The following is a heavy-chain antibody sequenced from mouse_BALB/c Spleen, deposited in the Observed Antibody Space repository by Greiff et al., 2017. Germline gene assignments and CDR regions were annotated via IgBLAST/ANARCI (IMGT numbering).Heavy chain of an antibody. J-gene: IGHJ2*01. CDR1: GFNIKDTY. CDR3: ARSDAYYGSYYFDC. Sequence: EVQLQQSGAELVKPGASVKLSCTASGFNIKDTYMHWVKQRPEQGLEWIGRIDPANGNTKYDPKFQGKATITADTSSNTAYLQLSSLTSEDTAVYYCARSDAYYGSYYFDCWGQGTTRTVAA. V-gene: IGHV14-3*02. CDR2: IDPANGNT. D-gene: IGHD2-9*01.